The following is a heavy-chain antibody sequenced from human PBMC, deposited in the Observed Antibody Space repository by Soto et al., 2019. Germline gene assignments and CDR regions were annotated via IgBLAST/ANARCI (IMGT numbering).Heavy chain of an antibody. Sequence: SLRLSCAASGFAFSGSAMYWVRQASGKGLEWVGRIRSKGHNYATEYAASVKGRFTISRDDSKNTAYLQMNSLQTEDTAVYYCTRDLFSYDYSGILWFDPWGQGTLVTVS. CDR1: GFAFSGSA. J-gene: IGHJ5*02. CDR2: IRSKGHNYAT. V-gene: IGHV3-73*01. D-gene: IGHD3-16*01. CDR3: TRDLFSYDYSGILWFDP.